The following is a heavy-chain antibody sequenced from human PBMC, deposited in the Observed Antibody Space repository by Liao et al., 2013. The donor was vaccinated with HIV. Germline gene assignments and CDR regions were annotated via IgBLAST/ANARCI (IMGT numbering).Heavy chain of an antibody. V-gene: IGHV4-34*01. CDR1: GGSFSGYY. CDR2: YNHSGST. J-gene: IGHJ6*03. D-gene: IGHD5-18*01. CDR3: ARVGYSYGYSLSHYYYYMDV. Sequence: QVQLQQWGAGLLKPSETLSLTCAVYGGSFSGYYWSWIRQPPGKGRGVDWGKYNHSGSTNYNPSLKSRVTISVDTSKNQFSLKLSSVTAADTAVYYCARVGYSYGYSLSHYYYYMDVWGKGTTVTVSS.